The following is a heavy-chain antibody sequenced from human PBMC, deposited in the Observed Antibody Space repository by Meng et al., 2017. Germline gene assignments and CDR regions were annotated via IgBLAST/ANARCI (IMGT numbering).Heavy chain of an antibody. D-gene: IGHD3-22*01. Sequence: SETLSLTCTVSGGSVSSGSYYWSWIRQPPGKGLEWIGYIYYSGSTNYNPSLKSRVTISVDTSKNQFSLKLSSVTAADTAVYYCARGGYYDSSGYYLWGQGTLVTVSS. CDR3: ARGGYYDSSGYYL. V-gene: IGHV4-61*01. J-gene: IGHJ4*02. CDR1: GGSVSSGSYY. CDR2: IYYSGST.